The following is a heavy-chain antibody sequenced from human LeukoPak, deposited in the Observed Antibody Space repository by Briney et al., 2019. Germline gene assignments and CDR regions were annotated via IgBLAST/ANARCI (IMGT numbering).Heavy chain of an antibody. D-gene: IGHD3-10*01. CDR1: GGSFSGYY. Sequence: PSETLSLTCAVYGGSFSGYYWSWIRQPPGKGLEWIGEINHSGSTNYNPSLKSRVTISVDTSKNQFSLKLSSVTAADTAVYYCASTMVRGVYFDYWGQGTLVTVSS. J-gene: IGHJ4*02. V-gene: IGHV4-34*01. CDR3: ASTMVRGVYFDY. CDR2: INHSGST.